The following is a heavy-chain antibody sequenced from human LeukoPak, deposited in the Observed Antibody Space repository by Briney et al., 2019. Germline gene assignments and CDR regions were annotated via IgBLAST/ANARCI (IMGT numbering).Heavy chain of an antibody. CDR2: MYPGDSDT. D-gene: IGHD1-26*01. J-gene: IGHJ3*02. Sequence: GESLQISCQGSGYSFSNHWIAWVRKMPGKGLEWMAMMYPGDSDTRYSPSFQGQVTMSVDKSISTAYLQWSSLKASDTAMYYCARHSGTTRGSFDIWGQGTMVTVSS. CDR3: ARHSGTTRGSFDI. V-gene: IGHV5-51*01. CDR1: GYSFSNHW.